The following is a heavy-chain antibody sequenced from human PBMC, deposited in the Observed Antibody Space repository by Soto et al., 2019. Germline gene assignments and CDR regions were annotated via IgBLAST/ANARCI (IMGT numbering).Heavy chain of an antibody. CDR2: IYYSGST. Sequence: SETLSLTCTVSGGSISSSSYYWGWIRQPPGKGLEWIGSIYYSGSTYYNPSLKSRVTISVDTSKNQFSLKLSSVTAADTAVYYCARSLSGGKEVPDYYYGMDVWGQGTTVTVSS. CDR3: ARSLSGGKEVPDYYYGMDV. V-gene: IGHV4-39*01. J-gene: IGHJ6*02. CDR1: GGSISSSSYY. D-gene: IGHD2-15*01.